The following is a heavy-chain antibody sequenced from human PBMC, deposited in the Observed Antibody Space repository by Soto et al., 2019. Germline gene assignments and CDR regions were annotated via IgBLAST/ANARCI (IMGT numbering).Heavy chain of an antibody. CDR1: GFTFSNYW. D-gene: IGHD4-17*01. CDR2: INTDGSST. J-gene: IGHJ5*02. V-gene: IGHV3-74*01. Sequence: EVQLVESGGGLVQPGGSLRLSCAVSGFTFSNYWMHWVRQAPGKGLVWVSRINTDGSSTSYADFVKGRFTISRDNARNTLFLQMKSLTAAATAVCHCARFRVDGDYVPWGHGTLVTVSA. CDR3: ARFRVDGDYVP.